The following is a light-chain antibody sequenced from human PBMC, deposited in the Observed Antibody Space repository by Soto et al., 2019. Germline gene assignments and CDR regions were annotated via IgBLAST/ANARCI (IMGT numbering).Light chain of an antibody. Sequence: QSALTQPASVSGSPGQSITISCSGISPDFGVSWYQHFPGKAPKLLIFEVSNRPSGVSTRFSGSKPGNMAFLTISGPQSEDEGLYHCSSYSSTTTLFGGGTKVTVL. J-gene: IGLJ2*01. CDR1: SPDFGV. V-gene: IGLV2-14*01. CDR2: EVS. CDR3: SSYSSTTTL.